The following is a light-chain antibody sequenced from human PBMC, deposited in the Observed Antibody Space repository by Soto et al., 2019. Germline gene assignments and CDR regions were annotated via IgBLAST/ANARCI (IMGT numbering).Light chain of an antibody. Sequence: EIVMTQSPPTLSVSPVERATLSCRASQSISTNLAWFQQRPGQAPRRLIYSASTRATGIPARFSGSGSGTEFTLTISSVQSEDFGVYYCKQYNHWSRTFGQGTKVDIK. CDR1: QSISTN. J-gene: IGKJ1*01. CDR3: KQYNHWSRT. CDR2: SAS. V-gene: IGKV3D-15*01.